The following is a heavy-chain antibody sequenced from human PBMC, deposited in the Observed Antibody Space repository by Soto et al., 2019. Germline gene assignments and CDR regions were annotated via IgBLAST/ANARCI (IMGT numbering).Heavy chain of an antibody. D-gene: IGHD6-13*01. Sequence: AGGSLRLSCAASGFTFSNAWMNWVRQAPGKGLEWVGRIKSKTDGGTTDYAAPVKGRFTISRDDSKNTLYLQMNSLKTEDTAVYYCTTEGVAAAGDPDAKYYFDYWGQGTLVTVSS. CDR2: IKSKTDGGTT. V-gene: IGHV3-15*07. CDR3: TTEGVAAAGDPDAKYYFDY. CDR1: GFTFSNAW. J-gene: IGHJ4*02.